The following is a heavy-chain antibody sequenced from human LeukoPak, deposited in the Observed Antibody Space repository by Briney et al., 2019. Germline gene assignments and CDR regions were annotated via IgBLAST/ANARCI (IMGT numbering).Heavy chain of an antibody. Sequence: SETLSLTCAVYGGSFSGYYWSWIRQPPGKGLEWIGEINHSGSTNYNPSLKSRVTISVDTSKNQFSLKLSSVTAADTAVYYCARWGSSSWYVGLVPFDYWGKGTLVTVSS. CDR1: GGSFSGYY. CDR3: ARWGSSSWYVGLVPFDY. J-gene: IGHJ4*02. D-gene: IGHD6-13*01. CDR2: INHSGST. V-gene: IGHV4-34*01.